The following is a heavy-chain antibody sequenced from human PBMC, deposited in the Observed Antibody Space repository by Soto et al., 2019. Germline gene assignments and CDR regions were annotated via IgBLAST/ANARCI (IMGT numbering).Heavy chain of an antibody. Sequence: QVQLVESGGGVVQPGRSLRLSCAASGFTFSSYGMHWVRQAPGKWLEWVAVISYDGSNKYYGDYVKGRFTISRDNSKNTLYLQMNSLRAEDTAVYYCANVWVIYGSTSIDYWGQGTLVTVSS. D-gene: IGHD3-16*01. CDR1: GFTFSSYG. CDR2: ISYDGSNK. J-gene: IGHJ4*02. V-gene: IGHV3-30*18. CDR3: ANVWVIYGSTSIDY.